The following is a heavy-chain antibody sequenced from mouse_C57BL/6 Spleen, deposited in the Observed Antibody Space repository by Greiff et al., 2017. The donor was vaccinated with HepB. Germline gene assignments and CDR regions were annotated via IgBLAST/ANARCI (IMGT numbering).Heavy chain of an antibody. D-gene: IGHD2-2*01. CDR2: INPNNGGT. V-gene: IGHV1-26*01. J-gene: IGHJ3*01. CDR3: AREGIYYGYLWFAY. CDR1: GYTFTDYY. Sequence: VQLQQSGPELVKPGASVKISCKASGYTFTDYYMNWVKQSHGKSLEWIGDINPNNGGTSYNQKFKGKATLTVDKSSSTAYMELRSLTSEDSAVYYCAREGIYYGYLWFAYWGQGTLVTVSA.